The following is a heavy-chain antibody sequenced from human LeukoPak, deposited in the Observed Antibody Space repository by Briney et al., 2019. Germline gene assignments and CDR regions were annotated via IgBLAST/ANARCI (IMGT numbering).Heavy chain of an antibody. J-gene: IGHJ4*02. D-gene: IGHD4-23*01. CDR3: ARDRDYGGKMGVFDY. Sequence: KPSETLSLTCTVSGGSISSSSYYWGWIRQPPGKGLEWIGRIYYSGSTYYNPSLKSRVTISVDTSKNQFSLKLSSVTAADTAVYYCARDRDYGGKMGVFDYWGQGTLVTVSS. CDR2: IYYSGST. CDR1: GGSISSSSYY. V-gene: IGHV4-39*07.